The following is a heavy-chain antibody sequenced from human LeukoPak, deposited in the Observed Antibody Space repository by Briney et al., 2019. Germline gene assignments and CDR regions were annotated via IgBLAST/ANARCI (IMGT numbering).Heavy chain of an antibody. CDR2: MNPNSGNT. V-gene: IGHV1-8*02. Sequence: ASVKVSCKASGGTFSSYAISWVRQAPGQGLEWMGWMNPNSGNTGYAQKFQGRVTMTRNTSISTAYMELSSLRSEDTAVYYCAIIVVVAAKHAFDIWGQGTMVTVSS. CDR1: GGTFSSYA. CDR3: AIIVVVAAKHAFDI. J-gene: IGHJ3*02. D-gene: IGHD2-15*01.